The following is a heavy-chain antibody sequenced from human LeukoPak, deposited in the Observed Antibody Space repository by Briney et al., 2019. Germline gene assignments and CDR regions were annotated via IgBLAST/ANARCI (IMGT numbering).Heavy chain of an antibody. CDR3: ARDRVGYCASISCFTFDN. J-gene: IGHJ4*02. D-gene: IGHD2-2*01. Sequence: GGSLRLSCAASGFTFSTYSMKWVRQAPGKGLEWVAVIWYDGSNKYYADSVKGRFTISRDNSKNMVYLEMNSLRAEDTAMYYCARDRVGYCASISCFTFDNWGQGTLVTVSS. CDR2: IWYDGSNK. V-gene: IGHV3-33*08. CDR1: GFTFSTYS.